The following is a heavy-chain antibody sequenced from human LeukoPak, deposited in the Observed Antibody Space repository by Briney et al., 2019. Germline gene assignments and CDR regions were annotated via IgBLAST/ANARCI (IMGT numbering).Heavy chain of an antibody. J-gene: IGHJ6*02. CDR1: GFSISTCF. V-gene: IGHV4-4*07. CDR3: ARETFGSSLPGVSVDV. D-gene: IGHD3-16*01. CDR2: ISTTRRT. Sequence: SETLSLTCAVSGFSISTCFWSWIRQPAGKGLEWIGRISTTRRTNYNPSLKSRVTMSVDTSKNQFSLELSSVTAADTAVYYCARETFGSSLPGVSVDVWGQGTTVTVSS.